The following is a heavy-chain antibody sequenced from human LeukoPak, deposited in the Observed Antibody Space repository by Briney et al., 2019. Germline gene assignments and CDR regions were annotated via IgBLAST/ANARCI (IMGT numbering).Heavy chain of an antibody. V-gene: IGHV4-34*01. J-gene: IGHJ4*02. Sequence: SETLSLTCAVYGGSFSGYYWSWIRQPPGKGLEWIGEINHSGSTNYNPSLKNRVTISVDTSKNQFSLKLSSVTAADTAVYYCARADKYNWNYGPFDYWGQGTLGTVSS. CDR2: INHSGST. CDR3: ARADKYNWNYGPFDY. D-gene: IGHD1-7*01. CDR1: GGSFSGYY.